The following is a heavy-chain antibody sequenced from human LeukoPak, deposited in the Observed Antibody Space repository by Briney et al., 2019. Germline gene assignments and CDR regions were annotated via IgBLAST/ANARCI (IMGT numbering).Heavy chain of an antibody. D-gene: IGHD3-10*01. Sequence: SETLSLTCTVSGGSISSYYWSWIRQPPGKGLEWTGYIYYSGSTNYNPSLKSRASISLDTSKNQFSLRLNSVTAADTAVYYCAREDGSGTYYRDYWGQGTPVTVSS. CDR1: GGSISSYY. J-gene: IGHJ4*02. CDR2: IYYSGST. V-gene: IGHV4-59*12. CDR3: AREDGSGTYYRDY.